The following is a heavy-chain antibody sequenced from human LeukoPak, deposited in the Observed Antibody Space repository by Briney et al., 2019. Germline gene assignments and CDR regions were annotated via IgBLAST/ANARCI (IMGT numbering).Heavy chain of an antibody. V-gene: IGHV4-34*01. CDR2: IKHSGVT. CDR3: ARKSIEVAGRQPYDY. CDR1: GGPFSGYY. J-gene: IGHJ4*02. Sequence: PSETLSLTCAVYGGPFSGYYWSWIRQSPEKGLEWIGEIKHSGVTNYNPSLKSRLTMSVDTSKTQFSLRLTSVTAADTAVYYCARKSIEVAGRQPYDYWGQGTLVTVSS. D-gene: IGHD6-19*01.